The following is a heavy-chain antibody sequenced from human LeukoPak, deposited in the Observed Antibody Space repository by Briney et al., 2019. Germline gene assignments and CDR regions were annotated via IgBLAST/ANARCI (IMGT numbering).Heavy chain of an antibody. CDR1: GGTFSSYA. D-gene: IGHD6-19*01. J-gene: IGHJ4*02. Sequence: GASVKVSCKASGGTFSSYAISWVRQAPGQGLEWMGRIIPILGIANYAQKFQGRVTITADKSTSTAYMELSSLRSEDTAVYYCARDRPYSRGSFDYWGQGTLVTVSS. V-gene: IGHV1-69*04. CDR2: IIPILGIA. CDR3: ARDRPYSRGSFDY.